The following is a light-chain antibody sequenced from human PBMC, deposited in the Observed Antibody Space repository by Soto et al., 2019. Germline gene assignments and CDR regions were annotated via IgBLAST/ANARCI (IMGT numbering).Light chain of an antibody. CDR2: GAS. V-gene: IGKV3D-7*01. CDR1: QSVSRSY. Sequence: AERVSLSKKASQSVSRSYLTWYQQKPGQAPRLLIYGASTRATGIPARFSGSGSGTDFTLTMSSLQPGDFAIYDCQLDCYLPRCAYVQGTKVDIK. CDR3: QLDCYLPRCA. J-gene: IGKJ1*01.